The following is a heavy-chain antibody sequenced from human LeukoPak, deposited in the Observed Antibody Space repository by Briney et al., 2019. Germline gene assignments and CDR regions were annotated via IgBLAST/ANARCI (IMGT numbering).Heavy chain of an antibody. V-gene: IGHV3-30-3*01. D-gene: IGHD5-18*01. Sequence: GRSLRLSCAASGFILSSYAMHWVRQAPGKGLEWVAVISYDGSNKYHADSVKGRFTISRDNSKNTVYLQMNSLRVEDTAVYYCARDRGYSYGRNYYYYYGMDVWGQGTTVTVSS. CDR2: ISYDGSNK. CDR1: GFILSSYA. J-gene: IGHJ6*02. CDR3: ARDRGYSYGRNYYYYYGMDV.